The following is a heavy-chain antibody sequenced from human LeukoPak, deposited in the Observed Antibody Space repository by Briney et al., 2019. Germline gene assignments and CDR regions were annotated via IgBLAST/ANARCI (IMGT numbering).Heavy chain of an antibody. J-gene: IGHJ4*02. D-gene: IGHD4-23*01. CDR2: ISSSGGYI. CDR1: RFTFSDYS. V-gene: IGHV3-21*01. CDR3: AKDLEATVVTPGFDY. Sequence: GGSLRLSCAASRFTFSDYSMNWVRQAPGQGLEWVSSISSSGGYIYYADSVKGRFTISRDNAKNSLYLQMNSLRAEDTAVYYCAKDLEATVVTPGFDYWGQGTLVTVSS.